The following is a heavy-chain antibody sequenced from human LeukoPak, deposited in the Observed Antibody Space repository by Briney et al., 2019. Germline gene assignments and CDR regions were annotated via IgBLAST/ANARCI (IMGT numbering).Heavy chain of an antibody. CDR2: IYPDDSDT. Sequence: GASLNISYKPSDSSFPNYCIGGVRPLRGKGLGWMGIIYPDDSDTSSSPSFQGEVTISADKSISTAYLQWSSLKASDTAMYYCAIGRGGQQLGDYWGQGTLVTVSS. D-gene: IGHD6-13*01. CDR3: AIGRGGQQLGDY. V-gene: IGHV5-51*01. J-gene: IGHJ4*02. CDR1: DSSFPNYC.